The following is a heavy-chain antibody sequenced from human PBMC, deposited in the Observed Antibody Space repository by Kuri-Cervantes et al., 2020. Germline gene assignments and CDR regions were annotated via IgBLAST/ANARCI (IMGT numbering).Heavy chain of an antibody. CDR1: GFPLSTSGVG. Sequence: SGPTLVKPTQTLTLTCTFSGFPLSTSGVGVGWIRQPPGKALEWLALIYWDDDKRYSPSLKSRLTITKDTSKNQVVLIMTNMDPVDTATYYCARDIVAAPVYGAFDFWGQGTMVTVSS. J-gene: IGHJ3*01. V-gene: IGHV2-5*02. CDR3: ARDIVAAPVYGAFDF. CDR2: IYWDDDK. D-gene: IGHD6-13*01.